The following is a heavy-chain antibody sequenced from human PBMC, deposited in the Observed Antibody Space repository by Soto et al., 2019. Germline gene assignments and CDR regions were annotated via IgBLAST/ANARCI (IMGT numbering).Heavy chain of an antibody. CDR2: IVVGSGNT. V-gene: IGHV1-58*01. J-gene: IGHJ6*02. D-gene: IGHD6-19*01. CDR1: GFTFTSSA. CDR3: AADSWDSSGWGGYYYYGMDV. Sequence: QMQLVQSGPEVKKPGTSVKVSCKASGFTFTSSAVQWVRQARGQRLEWIGWIVVGSGNTNYAQKFQERVTITRDMSTSTAYMELSSLRSEDTAVYYCAADSWDSSGWGGYYYYGMDVWGQGTTVTVSS.